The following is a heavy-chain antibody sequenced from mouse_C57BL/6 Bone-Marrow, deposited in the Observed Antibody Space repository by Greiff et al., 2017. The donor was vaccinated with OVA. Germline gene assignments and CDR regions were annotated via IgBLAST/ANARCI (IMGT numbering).Heavy chain of an antibody. CDR3: ANYYPRVDY. Sequence: QVHVKQSGAELARPGASVKLSCKASGYTFTSYGISWVKQRTGQGLEWIGEIYPRSGNNYYHEKFKGKATLTADKSSSTAYMELRSLTSEDSAVYFCANYYPRVDYWGQGTSVTVSS. CDR2: IYPRSGNN. V-gene: IGHV1-81*01. CDR1: GYTFTSYG. D-gene: IGHD1-1*01. J-gene: IGHJ4*01.